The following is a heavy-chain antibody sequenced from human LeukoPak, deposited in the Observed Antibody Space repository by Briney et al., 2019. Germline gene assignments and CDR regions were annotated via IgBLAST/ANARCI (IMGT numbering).Heavy chain of an antibody. J-gene: IGHJ4*02. CDR1: GYSISSDYY. V-gene: IGHV4-38-2*02. D-gene: IGHD4-17*01. CDR2: IYHSGGT. Sequence: SETLSLTCTVSGYSISSDYYWGWIRQSPGTGLEWIGSIYHSGGTYSNPSLKSRVFISVDTSKNQFSLNLSSVTAADTAVYYCATGSSAYGAFDFWGQGTLVTVSS. CDR3: ATGSSAYGAFDF.